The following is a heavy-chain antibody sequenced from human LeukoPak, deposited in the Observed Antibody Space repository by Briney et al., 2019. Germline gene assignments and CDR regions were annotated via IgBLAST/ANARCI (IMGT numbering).Heavy chain of an antibody. J-gene: IGHJ6*03. Sequence: GGSLRLSCAASGFTFSSYEMNWVRQAPGKGLEWVSYISSSGSTIYYADSMKGRFTISRDNAKNSLYLQMNSLRAEDTAVYYCAMTSGSYYYYYYMDVWGKGTTVTISS. D-gene: IGHD3-10*01. CDR2: ISSSGSTI. V-gene: IGHV3-48*03. CDR1: GFTFSSYE. CDR3: AMTSGSYYYYYYMDV.